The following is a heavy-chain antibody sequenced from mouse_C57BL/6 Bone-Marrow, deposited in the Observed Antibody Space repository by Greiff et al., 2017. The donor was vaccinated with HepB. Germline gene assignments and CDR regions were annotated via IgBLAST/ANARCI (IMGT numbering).Heavy chain of an antibody. CDR3: ARWNYDGYYVGFAY. CDR1: GYTFTNYW. J-gene: IGHJ3*01. V-gene: IGHV1-63*01. D-gene: IGHD2-3*01. Sequence: VQLQQSGAELVRPGTSVKMSCKASGYTFTNYWIGWAKQRPGHGLEWIGDIYPGGGYTNYNEKFKGKATLTADKSSSTAYMQFSSLTSEDSAIYYCARWNYDGYYVGFAYWGQGTLVTVSA. CDR2: IYPGGGYT.